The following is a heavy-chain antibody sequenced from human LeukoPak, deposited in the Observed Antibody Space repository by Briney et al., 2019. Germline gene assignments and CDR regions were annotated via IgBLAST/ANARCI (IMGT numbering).Heavy chain of an antibody. J-gene: IGHJ4*02. Sequence: PGGSLRLSCVASGLSVSSNYMSWVRQAPGKGLEWVSVIYRDGSSNYAESVKGRFTISRDNSKNTLYIQMNSLRAGDTAVYYCARSFYDILIGYYQYFDYWGQGTPVTVSS. CDR1: GLSVSSNY. CDR2: IYRDGSS. CDR3: ARSFYDILIGYYQYFDY. D-gene: IGHD3-9*01. V-gene: IGHV3-66*01.